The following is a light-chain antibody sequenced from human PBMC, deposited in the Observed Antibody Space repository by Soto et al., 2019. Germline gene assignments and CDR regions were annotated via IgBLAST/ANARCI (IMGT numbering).Light chain of an antibody. V-gene: IGKV1-39*01. CDR1: QSISSY. CDR2: AAS. Sequence: DIQMTQSPSSLSASVGDRVTITCRPSQSISSYLNWYQHKPGKAPKLLIYAASSLHSGVPSRFSGSGSGTDFTLTISSLQPDDFATYYCQQSYSSPITFGQGTRLEIK. J-gene: IGKJ5*01. CDR3: QQSYSSPIT.